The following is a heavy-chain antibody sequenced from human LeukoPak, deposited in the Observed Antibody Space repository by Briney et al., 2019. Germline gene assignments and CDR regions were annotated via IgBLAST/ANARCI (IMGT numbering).Heavy chain of an antibody. D-gene: IGHD3-16*01. CDR3: ARPSGGNYYGMDV. V-gene: IGHV3-21*01. CDR2: ISSSSSYM. Sequence: GGSLRLSCAASGFTLSSYGMNWVRQAPGKGLEWVSWISSSSSYMYYADSVKGRFTISRDNAKNSLYLQMNSLRAEDTAVYYCARPSGGNYYGMDVWGQGTTVTVSS. CDR1: GFTLSSYG. J-gene: IGHJ6*02.